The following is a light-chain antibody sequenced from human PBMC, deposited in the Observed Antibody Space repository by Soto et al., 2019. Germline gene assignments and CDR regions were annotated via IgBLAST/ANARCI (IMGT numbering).Light chain of an antibody. Sequence: QSVLTQPPSASGTPGQRVTISCSGSSSNIGSNTVNWYQQLPGTAPKLLIYSNNQRPSGVPDRFSGSKSGTSASLAISGLQSEDEADYYCCSYVDTDTWVFGGGTKVTVL. V-gene: IGLV1-44*01. CDR2: SNN. CDR1: SSNIGSNT. CDR3: CSYVDTDTWV. J-gene: IGLJ3*02.